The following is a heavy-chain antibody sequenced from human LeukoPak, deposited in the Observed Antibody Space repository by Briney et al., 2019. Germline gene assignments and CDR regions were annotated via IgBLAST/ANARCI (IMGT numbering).Heavy chain of an antibody. CDR1: GFTFSGYA. CDR2: ISGSGGST. V-gene: IGHV3-23*01. D-gene: IGHD3-10*01. Sequence: PGGSLRLSCAASGFTFSGYAMSWVRQAPGKGLEWVSAISGSGGSTYYADSVKGRFTISRDNAKNSLYLQMNSLRAEDTAVYYCASAYGSGTPFDYWGQGTLVTVSS. J-gene: IGHJ4*02. CDR3: ASAYGSGTPFDY.